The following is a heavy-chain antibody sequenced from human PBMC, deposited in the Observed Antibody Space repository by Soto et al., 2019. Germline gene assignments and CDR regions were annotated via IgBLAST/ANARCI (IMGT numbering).Heavy chain of an antibody. CDR2: IYNTGST. CDR1: GDSISSYF. CDR3: ASLYYYDGSGYHPSFEY. D-gene: IGHD3-22*01. V-gene: IGHV4-59*01. Sequence: SETLSLTCTVPGDSISSYFWSWIRQPPGKGLEWIGYIYNTGSTNYNPSLKSRVTISVDTSKNQFSLKLSSVTAADTAVYYCASLYYYDGSGYHPSFEYWGQGTLVTVSS. J-gene: IGHJ4*02.